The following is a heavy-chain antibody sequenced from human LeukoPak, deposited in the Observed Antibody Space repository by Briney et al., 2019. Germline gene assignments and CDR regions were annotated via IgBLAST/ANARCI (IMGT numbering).Heavy chain of an antibody. D-gene: IGHD1-26*01. Sequence: GGSLRLSCAASGFTFSDYSMNWVRQAPGKGLEWVSSISSSSSYIYYVDSVRGRFTVSKDNAKNSLYLLMNSLRVEGTAVYYCARGGWELRTDHAFDIWGQGTMVTVSA. CDR1: GFTFSDYS. J-gene: IGHJ3*02. CDR2: ISSSSSYI. V-gene: IGHV3-21*01. CDR3: ARGGWELRTDHAFDI.